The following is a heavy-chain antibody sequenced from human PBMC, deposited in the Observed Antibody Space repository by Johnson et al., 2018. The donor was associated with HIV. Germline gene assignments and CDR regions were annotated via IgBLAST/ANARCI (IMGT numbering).Heavy chain of an antibody. V-gene: IGHV3-9*01. Sequence: VQLVESGGGLIQPGGSLRLSCAASGFTLDDYGMAWVRQAPGKGLEWVSGINWNSGSIGYADSVKGRFTISRDNAKNSLYLQMNSLRAEDTALYYCAKDTTFSSSHAFDIWGQGTMVIVSS. J-gene: IGHJ3*02. CDR3: AKDTTFSSSHAFDI. CDR2: INWNSGSI. CDR1: GFTLDDYG. D-gene: IGHD6-6*01.